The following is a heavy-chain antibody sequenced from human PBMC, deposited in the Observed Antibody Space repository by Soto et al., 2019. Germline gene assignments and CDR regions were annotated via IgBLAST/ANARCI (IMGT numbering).Heavy chain of an antibody. CDR3: ANGALGSGWYWN. CDR2: ISGSGGST. CDR1: GFTFSSYA. D-gene: IGHD6-19*01. J-gene: IGHJ4*02. Sequence: PGGSLRLSCAAPGFTFSSYAMSWVRQAPGKGLEWVSAISGSGGSTYYADSVKGRFTISRDNSKNTLYLQMNSLRAEDTAVYYCANGALGSGWYWNWGQGTLVTVSS. V-gene: IGHV3-23*01.